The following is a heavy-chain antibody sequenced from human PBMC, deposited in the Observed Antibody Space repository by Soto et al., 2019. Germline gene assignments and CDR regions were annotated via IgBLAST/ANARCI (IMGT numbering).Heavy chain of an antibody. V-gene: IGHV4-59*01. J-gene: IGHJ4*02. Sequence: ETLSLTCTVSGGSISSYYWSWIRQPPGKGLEWIGYIYYSGSTNYNPSLKSRVTISVDTSKNQFSLKLSSVTAADTAMYYCARRFVAYSYGTLQYYFDYWGQGTLVTVSS. D-gene: IGHD5-18*01. CDR2: IYYSGST. CDR1: GGSISSYY. CDR3: ARRFVAYSYGTLQYYFDY.